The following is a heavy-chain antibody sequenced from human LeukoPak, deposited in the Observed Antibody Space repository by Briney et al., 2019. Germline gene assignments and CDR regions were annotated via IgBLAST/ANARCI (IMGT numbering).Heavy chain of an antibody. CDR3: AREEYGSGSTDY. Sequence: SETLSLTCAVSGYSISSGYYWGWIRQPPGKGLEWIGIIYHSGSTYYNPSLKSRVTISVDTSKNQFSLKLSSVTAAYTAVYYCAREEYGSGSTDYWGQGTLVTVSS. J-gene: IGHJ4*02. CDR2: IYHSGST. CDR1: GYSISSGYY. V-gene: IGHV4-38-2*02. D-gene: IGHD3-10*01.